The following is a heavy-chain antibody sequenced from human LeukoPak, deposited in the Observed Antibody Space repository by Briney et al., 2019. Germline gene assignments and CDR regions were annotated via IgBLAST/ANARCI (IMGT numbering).Heavy chain of an antibody. CDR3: ARGLYSSSWYQGY. D-gene: IGHD6-13*01. CDR2: IRQDGSEK. Sequence: GGSLRLSCAASGFAFSRYWMTWVRQAPGKGLEWVANIRQDGSEKYYVDSVKGRFTISRDNAENSLYLQMNSLRAEDTAVYYCARGLYSSSWYQGYWGQGTLVTVSS. J-gene: IGHJ4*02. V-gene: IGHV3-7*01. CDR1: GFAFSRYW.